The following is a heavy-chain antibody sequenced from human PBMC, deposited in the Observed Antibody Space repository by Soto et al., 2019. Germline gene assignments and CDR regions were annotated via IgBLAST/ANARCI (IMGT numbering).Heavy chain of an antibody. J-gene: IGHJ4*02. D-gene: IGHD3-9*01. CDR2: INPNSGGT. V-gene: IGHV1-2*04. CDR3: ARSAGYVSLTLDY. Sequence: ASVKVSCKASGYTFTGYYMHWVRQAPGQGLEWMGWINPNSGGTNYAQKFQGWVTMTRDTSISTAYMELSRLRSDDTAVYYCARSAGYVSLTLDYWGQGTLVTVSS. CDR1: GYTFTGYY.